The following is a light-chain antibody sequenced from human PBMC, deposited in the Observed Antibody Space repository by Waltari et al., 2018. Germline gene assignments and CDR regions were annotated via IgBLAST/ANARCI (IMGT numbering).Light chain of an antibody. CDR1: SSNIGVNP. CDR3: AAWDDSLNGNL. Sequence: QSVLTQPPSASGTPGQRVTISCSGSSSNIGVNPVNWYQQLPGTAPKLLIYSDDQRSSGVPDRFSGSKSDTSASLAISGLQSEDEADYYCAAWDDSLNGNLFGSATKVTVL. CDR2: SDD. V-gene: IGLV1-44*01. J-gene: IGLJ6*01.